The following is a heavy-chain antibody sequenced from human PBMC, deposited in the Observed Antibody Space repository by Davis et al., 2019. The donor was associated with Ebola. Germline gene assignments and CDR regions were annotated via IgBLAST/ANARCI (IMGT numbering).Heavy chain of an antibody. CDR2: IWHDGTNT. D-gene: IGHD5-12*01. CDR1: GFTFSTYG. Sequence: GESLKISCAASGFTFSTYGMHWVRQAPGKGLEWVALIWHDGTNTYYADSVKRRFTISRDNSKNTLYLQMNSLRAEDTGVYYCARERLPGGYYYNFGVDVWGQGTTVTVSS. V-gene: IGHV3-33*08. CDR3: ARERLPGGYYYNFGVDV. J-gene: IGHJ6*02.